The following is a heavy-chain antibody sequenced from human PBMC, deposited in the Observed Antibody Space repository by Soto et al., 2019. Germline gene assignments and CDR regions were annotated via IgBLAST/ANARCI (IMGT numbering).Heavy chain of an antibody. CDR3: VREPQRNDY. J-gene: IGHJ4*02. CDR1: GYDFSSYG. D-gene: IGHD2-2*01. CDR2: ISASKGNR. V-gene: IGHV1-18*04. Sequence: QVQLVQSGAEVKKPGASVKVSCKASGYDFSSYGISWVRQAPGQGLEWMGWISASKGNRDYAQQFQGRVTMTSDTSRTTAYMELRSLRSDDTAVYYCVREPQRNDYWGQGTLVNVS.